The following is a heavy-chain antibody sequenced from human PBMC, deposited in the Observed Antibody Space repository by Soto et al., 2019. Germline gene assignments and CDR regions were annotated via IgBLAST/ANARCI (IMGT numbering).Heavy chain of an antibody. CDR2: ISYDGSNK. V-gene: IGHV3-30*18. CDR1: GLTFISYG. D-gene: IGHD6-19*01. Sequence: GGSLSLSFSASGLTFISYGMHWVRQAPGKGLEWVAVISYDGSNKYYADSVKVRFTISRDNSKNTLYLQMNSLRAEDTAVYYCAKDSLQWLVLNWFDPWGQGTLVTVS. J-gene: IGHJ5*02. CDR3: AKDSLQWLVLNWFDP.